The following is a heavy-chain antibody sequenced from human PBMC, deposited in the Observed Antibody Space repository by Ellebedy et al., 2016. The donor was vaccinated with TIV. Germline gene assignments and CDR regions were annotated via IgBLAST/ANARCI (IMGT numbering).Heavy chain of an antibody. CDR2: INPNSGGT. CDR1: GYTFTGYY. D-gene: IGHD3-22*01. CDR3: ARDLNHYYDSSARGFDP. Sequence: ASVKVSCXASGYTFTGYYMHWVRQAPGQGLEWKGWINPNSGGTNYAQKFQGWVTMTRDTSISTAYMELSRLRSDDTAVYYCARDLNHYYDSSARGFDPWGQGTLVTVSS. J-gene: IGHJ5*02. V-gene: IGHV1-2*04.